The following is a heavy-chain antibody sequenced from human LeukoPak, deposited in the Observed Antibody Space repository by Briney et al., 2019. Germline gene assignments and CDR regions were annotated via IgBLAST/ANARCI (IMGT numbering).Heavy chain of an antibody. CDR3: AKDRELLWFGELLPFDY. CDR1: GFTFSSYA. CDR2: ISGSGGST. D-gene: IGHD3-10*01. J-gene: IGHJ4*02. Sequence: GGSLRLSSAASGFTFSSYAMSWVRQAPGKGLEWVSAISGSGGSTYYADSVKGRFTISRDNSKNTLYLQMNSLRAEDTAVYYCAKDRELLWFGELLPFDYWGQGTLVTVSS. V-gene: IGHV3-23*01.